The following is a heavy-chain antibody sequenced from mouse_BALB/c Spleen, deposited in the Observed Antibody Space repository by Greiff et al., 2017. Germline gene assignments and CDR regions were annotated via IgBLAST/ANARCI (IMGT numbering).Heavy chain of an antibody. CDR1: GDSITSGY. J-gene: IGHJ4*01. V-gene: IGHV3-8*02. D-gene: IGHD1-1*01. Sequence: DVQLQESGPSLVKPSQTLSLTCSVTGDSITSGYWNWIRKFPGNKLEYMGYISYSGSTYYNPSLKSRISITRDTSKNQYYLQLNSVTTEDTATYYCARRSHYYGSLYYYAMDYWGQGTSVTVSS. CDR3: ARRSHYYGSLYYYAMDY. CDR2: ISYSGST.